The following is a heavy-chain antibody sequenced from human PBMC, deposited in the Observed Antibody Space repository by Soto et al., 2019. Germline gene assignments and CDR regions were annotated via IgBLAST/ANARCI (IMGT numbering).Heavy chain of an antibody. CDR1: GFTFNTYA. CDR3: AKDLYSYDF. D-gene: IGHD5-18*01. Sequence: EVQLLESRGGLVRPGGSLRLSCAVAGFTFNTYALSWVRQAPGKGVEWGSGISGTGGSTYYADSVKGRFTISRDNSKNTLYLQMNIRRAEDTAIYFCAKDLYSYDFWGQGTLVNVSS. J-gene: IGHJ4*02. V-gene: IGHV3-23*01. CDR2: ISGTGGST.